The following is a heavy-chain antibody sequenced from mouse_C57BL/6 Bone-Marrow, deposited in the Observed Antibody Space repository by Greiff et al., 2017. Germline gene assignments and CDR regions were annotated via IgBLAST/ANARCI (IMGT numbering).Heavy chain of an antibody. Sequence: EVKLMESGGGLVKPGGSLKLSCAASGFTFSDYGMHWVRQAPEKGLEWVAYISSGSSTIYYADTVKGRFTISRDNAKNTLFLQMTSLRSEDTAMYYGARRLYSNPYAMDYWGQGTSVTVSS. V-gene: IGHV5-17*01. J-gene: IGHJ4*01. D-gene: IGHD2-5*01. CDR3: ARRLYSNPYAMDY. CDR1: GFTFSDYG. CDR2: ISSGSSTI.